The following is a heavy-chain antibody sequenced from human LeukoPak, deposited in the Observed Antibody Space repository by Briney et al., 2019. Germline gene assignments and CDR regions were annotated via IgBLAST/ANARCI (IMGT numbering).Heavy chain of an antibody. Sequence: GESLKISCKGSGYSFTSYWIGWMRQMPGKGLEWMGIIYPGDSGTRYSPSFQGQVTISADKSISTAYLQWSSLKASDTAMYYCARAYYYDSSGYGHFDYWGQGTLVTVSS. CDR3: ARAYYYDSSGYGHFDY. D-gene: IGHD3-22*01. J-gene: IGHJ4*02. CDR1: GYSFTSYW. CDR2: IYPGDSGT. V-gene: IGHV5-51*01.